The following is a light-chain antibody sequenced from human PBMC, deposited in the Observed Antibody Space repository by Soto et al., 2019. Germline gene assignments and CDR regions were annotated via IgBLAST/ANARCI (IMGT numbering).Light chain of an antibody. Sequence: QSVLTQPASVSGSPGQSITISCTGTSSDVGAYNYVSWYQQHPGKAPKLIIYDVNNGPSGVSNRFSGSKSGNTASLTISGLQAEDEADYYCSSYTSSSTRVFGGGTKLTVL. CDR3: SSYTSSSTRV. CDR2: DVN. CDR1: SSDVGAYNY. J-gene: IGLJ3*02. V-gene: IGLV2-14*03.